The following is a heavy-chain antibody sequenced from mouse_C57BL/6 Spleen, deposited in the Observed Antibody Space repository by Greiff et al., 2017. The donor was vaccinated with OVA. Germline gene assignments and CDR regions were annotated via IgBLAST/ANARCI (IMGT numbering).Heavy chain of an antibody. CDR2: IDPSDSYT. CDR1: GYTFTSYW. J-gene: IGHJ2*01. V-gene: IGHV1-69*01. D-gene: IGHD1-1*01. CDR3: AGGSSYFDY. Sequence: QVQLQQPGAELVMPGASVKLSCKASGYTFTSYWMHWVKPRPGQGLEWIGEIDPSDSYTNYNQKFKGKSTLTVDKSSSTAYMQLSSLASEDSAVYYCAGGSSYFDYWGQGTTLTVSS.